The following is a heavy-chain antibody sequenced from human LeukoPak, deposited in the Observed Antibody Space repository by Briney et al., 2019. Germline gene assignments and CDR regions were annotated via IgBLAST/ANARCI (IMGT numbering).Heavy chain of an antibody. Sequence: RAGGSLRLSCAASGFTFSSYAMSWVRQAPGKGLEWVSAISGSGGSTYYADSVKGRFTISRDNSKNTLYLQMNSLRAEDTAVYYCAKEPAYYYDSSGYSYNWFDPWGQGTLVTVSS. CDR1: GFTFSSYA. J-gene: IGHJ5*02. CDR3: AKEPAYYYDSSGYSYNWFDP. D-gene: IGHD3-22*01. CDR2: ISGSGGST. V-gene: IGHV3-23*01.